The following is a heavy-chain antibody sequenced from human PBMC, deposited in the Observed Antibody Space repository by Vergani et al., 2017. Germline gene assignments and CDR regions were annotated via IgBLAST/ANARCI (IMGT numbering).Heavy chain of an antibody. CDR2: INPNSGGT. Sequence: QVQLVQSGAEVKKPGASVKVSCKASGYTFTGYYMHWVRQAPGQGLEWMGWINPNSGGTNYAQKCQGRVTMTRDTSISTAYMELSRLRSDDTAVYYCARLVVVVPAALFAPWGQGTLVTVSS. V-gene: IGHV1-2*02. CDR3: ARLVVVVPAALFAP. CDR1: GYTFTGYY. J-gene: IGHJ5*02. D-gene: IGHD2-2*01.